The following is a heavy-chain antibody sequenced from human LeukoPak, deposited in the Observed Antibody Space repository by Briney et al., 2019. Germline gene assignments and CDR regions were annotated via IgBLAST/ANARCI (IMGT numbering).Heavy chain of an antibody. Sequence: CGSLRLSCVSSGFTFNSYCMHWVRQVPAKGPVWVSLIHSDGSSTSYADCVRRRFAISRDNANTTLYLKMDSLRDEDTGVYYCARVRFGDYETEGYFDLWGRGTLVIVSS. V-gene: IGHV3-74*01. CDR3: ARVRFGDYETEGYFDL. CDR1: GFTFNSYC. D-gene: IGHD4-17*01. J-gene: IGHJ2*01. CDR2: IHSDGSST.